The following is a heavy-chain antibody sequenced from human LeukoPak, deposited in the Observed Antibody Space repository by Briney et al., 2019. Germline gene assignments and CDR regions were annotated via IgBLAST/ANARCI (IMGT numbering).Heavy chain of an antibody. CDR1: GFTFSSYS. V-gene: IGHV3-23*01. CDR3: AGGGLRGNY. Sequence: GGSLRLSCAASGFTFSSYSMNWVRQAPGKGLEWVSAISGSGGSTYYADSVKGRFTISRDNPKNTLHLQMNSLRAEDTAVYYCAGGGLRGNYWGQGTLVTVSS. J-gene: IGHJ4*02. D-gene: IGHD5/OR15-5a*01. CDR2: ISGSGGST.